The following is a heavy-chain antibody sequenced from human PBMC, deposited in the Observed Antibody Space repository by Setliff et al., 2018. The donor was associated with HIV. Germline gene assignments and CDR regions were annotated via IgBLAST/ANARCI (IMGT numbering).Heavy chain of an antibody. CDR1: GGSISSNNYY. D-gene: IGHD3-3*01. CDR3: ARIFGDQGYYYGMDV. Sequence: PSETLSLTCTVSGGSISSNNYYWGWIRQSPGKGLEWFGSIYYSGNAYYNPSLKSRLTISMDTSKNQFSLKLNSVTAADTAVYYCARIFGDQGYYYGMDVWGQGTTVTVSS. CDR2: IYYSGNA. J-gene: IGHJ6*02. V-gene: IGHV4-39*07.